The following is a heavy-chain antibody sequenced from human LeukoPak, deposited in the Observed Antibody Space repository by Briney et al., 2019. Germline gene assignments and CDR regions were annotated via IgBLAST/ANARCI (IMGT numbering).Heavy chain of an antibody. CDR2: INPNSGGT. D-gene: IGHD3-16*02. Sequence: PRASVKVSCKASGYTFTGYYMHWVRQAPGQGLEWMGWINPNSGGTNYAQKFQGRVTMTRDTSISTAYMELSRLRSDDTAVYYCARLRPRMGELSNWGQGTLVTVSS. CDR1: GYTFTGYY. J-gene: IGHJ4*02. CDR3: ARLRPRMGELSN. V-gene: IGHV1-2*02.